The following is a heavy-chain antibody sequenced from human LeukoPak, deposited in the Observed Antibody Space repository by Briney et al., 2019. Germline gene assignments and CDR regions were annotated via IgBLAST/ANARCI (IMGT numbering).Heavy chain of an antibody. D-gene: IGHD1-7*01. J-gene: IGHJ3*02. CDR3: AKALTSGTTPRI. Sequence: PGGSLRLSCAASGFTLSSNYMSWVRQAPGGVLEWVSLIYSGGTTYHADSVKGRFTISRDNSKNTLYLQMNSLRADDTAVYYCAKALTSGTTPRIWGKGTMVTVSS. CDR1: GFTLSSNY. CDR2: IYSGGTT. V-gene: IGHV3-53*01.